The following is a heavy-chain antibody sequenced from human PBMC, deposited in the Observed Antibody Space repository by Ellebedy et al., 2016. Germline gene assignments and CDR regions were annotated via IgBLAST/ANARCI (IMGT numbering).Heavy chain of an antibody. CDR2: ISSSSSYI. D-gene: IGHD1-26*01. CDR1: GFTFSSYS. Sequence: GGSLRLSCAASGFTFSSYSMNWVRQAPGKGLEWVSSISSSSSYIYYADSVKGRFTISRDNAKNSLYLQMNSLRAEDTAVYYCARGLVVGAPRAHYYYGMDVWGQGTTVTVSS. V-gene: IGHV3-21*01. CDR3: ARGLVVGAPRAHYYYGMDV. J-gene: IGHJ6*02.